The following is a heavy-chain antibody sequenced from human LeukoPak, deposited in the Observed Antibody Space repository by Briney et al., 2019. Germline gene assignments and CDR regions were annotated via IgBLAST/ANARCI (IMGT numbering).Heavy chain of an antibody. CDR3: ARDYPTRRITMVRGPRGWFDP. V-gene: IGHV4-39*07. D-gene: IGHD3-10*01. J-gene: IGHJ5*02. Sequence: TSETLSLTCTVSGGSISSSSYYWGWIRQPPGKGLEWIGSIYYSGSTYYNLSLKSRVTISVDTSKNQFSLKLSSVTAADTAVYYCARDYPTRRITMVRGPRGWFDPWGQGTLVTVSS. CDR1: GGSISSSSYY. CDR2: IYYSGST.